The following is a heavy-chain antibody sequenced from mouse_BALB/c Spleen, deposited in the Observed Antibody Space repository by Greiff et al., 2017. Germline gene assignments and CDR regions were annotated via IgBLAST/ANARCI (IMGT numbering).Heavy chain of an antibody. CDR3: VRNWGAMDY. CDR1: GFTFNTYA. CDR2: IRSKSNNYAT. Sequence: EVQGVESGGGLVQPKGSLKLSCAASGFTFNTYAMNWVRQAPGKGLEWVARIRSKSNNYATYYADSVKDRFTISRDDSQSMLYLQMNNLKTEDTAMYYCVRNWGAMDYWGQGTSVTVSS. V-gene: IGHV10-1*02. D-gene: IGHD4-1*01. J-gene: IGHJ4*01.